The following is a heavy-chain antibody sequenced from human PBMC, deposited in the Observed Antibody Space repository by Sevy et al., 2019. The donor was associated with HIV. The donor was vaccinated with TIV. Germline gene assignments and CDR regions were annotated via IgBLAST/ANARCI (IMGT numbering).Heavy chain of an antibody. V-gene: IGHV3-7*01. CDR3: AREVWGGRGYFDL. J-gene: IGHJ2*01. CDR1: AFTFNNFW. CDR2: INEDGSGT. Sequence: GGSLRLSCAASAFTFNNFWMSWVRQAPGKGLEWVAHINEDGSGTYYVDSVRGRFTISRDNAKNSVYLQMNSLRAEDAAVYYCAREVWGGRGYFDLWGRGTLVTVSS. D-gene: IGHD3-16*01.